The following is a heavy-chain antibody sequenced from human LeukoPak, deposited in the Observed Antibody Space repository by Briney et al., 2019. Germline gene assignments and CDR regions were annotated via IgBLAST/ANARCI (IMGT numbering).Heavy chain of an antibody. D-gene: IGHD4-17*01. Sequence: SETLSLTCTASGGSVSSYYWSWIRQPAGKGLEWIGRIYTSGSTNYNPSLKSRVTMSVDTSKNQFSLKLSPVAAADTAVYYCASGVYGDYAYSDAFDIWGQGTMVTVSS. V-gene: IGHV4-4*07. J-gene: IGHJ3*02. CDR2: IYTSGST. CDR1: GGSVSSYY. CDR3: ASGVYGDYAYSDAFDI.